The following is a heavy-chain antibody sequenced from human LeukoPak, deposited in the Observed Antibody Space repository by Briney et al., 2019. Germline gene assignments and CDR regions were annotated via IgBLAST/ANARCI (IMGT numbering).Heavy chain of an antibody. V-gene: IGHV3-66*01. CDR2: IYSGGGT. Sequence: GGSLRLSCAASGFTVSSNYMSWVRQAPGKGLEWVSVIYSGGGTYYADSVKGRFTISRDNSKNTLYLQMNSLRAEDTAVYYCARDSRRILPSDWGQGTLVTVSS. J-gene: IGHJ4*02. D-gene: IGHD2-15*01. CDR3: ARDSRRILPSD. CDR1: GFTVSSNY.